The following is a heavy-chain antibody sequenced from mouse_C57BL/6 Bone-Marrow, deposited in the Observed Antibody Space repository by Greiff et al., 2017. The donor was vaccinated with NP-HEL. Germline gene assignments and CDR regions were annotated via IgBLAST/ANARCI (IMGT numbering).Heavy chain of an antibody. Sequence: QVQLQQPGAELVMPGASVKLSCKASGYTFTSYWMHWVKQRPGQGLEWIGEIDPSDSYTNYNQKFKGKSTLTVDKSSSTAYMQLSSLTSEDSAVYYCARERAMGVAFAYWGQGTLVTVSA. CDR1: GYTFTSYW. CDR2: IDPSDSYT. D-gene: IGHD1-1*02. CDR3: ARERAMGVAFAY. J-gene: IGHJ3*01. V-gene: IGHV1-69*01.